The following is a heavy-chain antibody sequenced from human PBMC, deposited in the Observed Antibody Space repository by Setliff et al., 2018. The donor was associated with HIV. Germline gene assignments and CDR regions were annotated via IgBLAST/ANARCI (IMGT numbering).Heavy chain of an antibody. V-gene: IGHV4-34*01. D-gene: IGHD3-22*01. Sequence: PSETLSLTCAVYSGSLTGYYWSWIRQPPGKGLEWIGEINHNGNTNYNPSLKSRVTMSVDTSKNQFFLKLSSVTAADAAVFYCARLTTTYYYDSSAYYHPVWGQGTLVTVSS. CDR3: ARLTTTYYYDSSAYYHPV. J-gene: IGHJ4*02. CDR1: SGSLTGYY. CDR2: INHNGNT.